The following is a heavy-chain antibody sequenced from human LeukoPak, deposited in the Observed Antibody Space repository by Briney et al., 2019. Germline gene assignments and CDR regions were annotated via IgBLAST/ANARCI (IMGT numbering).Heavy chain of an antibody. CDR3: ARSAGQQQLANFDY. CDR1: GFTFSSYW. J-gene: IGHJ4*02. Sequence: GGSLRLSCAASGFTFSSYWMSWVRQAPGKGLEWVANIKQDGSEKYYVDSVKGRFTISRDNAKNSLYLQMNSLRAEDTAVYYCARSAGQQQLANFDYWGQGTLVTVSS. V-gene: IGHV3-7*01. D-gene: IGHD6-13*01. CDR2: IKQDGSEK.